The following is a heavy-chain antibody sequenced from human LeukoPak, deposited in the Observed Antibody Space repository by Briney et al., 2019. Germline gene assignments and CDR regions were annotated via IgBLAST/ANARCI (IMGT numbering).Heavy chain of an antibody. V-gene: IGHV1-46*03. J-gene: IGHJ5*02. CDR3: ARDNSRDSRGWWFDP. CDR2: INPSGDST. Sequence: ASVKVSCKASGYTITNYYMHWVRQAPGQGLEWMGIINPSGDSTTYAQKFQGRVILTRDTSTSTLYMELSSLRSEDTVVYYCARDNSRDSRGWWFDPWGQGTLVTVSS. CDR1: GYTITNYY. D-gene: IGHD4-11*01.